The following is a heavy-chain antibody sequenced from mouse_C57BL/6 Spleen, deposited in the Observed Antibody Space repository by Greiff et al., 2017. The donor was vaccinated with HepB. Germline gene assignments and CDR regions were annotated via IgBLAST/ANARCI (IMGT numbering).Heavy chain of an antibody. CDR1: GFSLTSYG. V-gene: IGHV2-2*01. D-gene: IGHD2-4*01. J-gene: IGHJ2*01. Sequence: VMLVESGPGLVQPSQRLSITCTVSGFSLTSYGVHWVRQSPGKGLEWLGVIWSGGSTDYNAAFISRLSISKDNSKSQVFFKMNSLQADDTAIYYCARPYDYEGGFDYWGQGTTLTVSS. CDR2: IWSGGST. CDR3: ARPYDYEGGFDY.